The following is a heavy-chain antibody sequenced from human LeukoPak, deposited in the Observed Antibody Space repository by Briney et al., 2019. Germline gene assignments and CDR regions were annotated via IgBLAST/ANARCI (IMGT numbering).Heavy chain of an antibody. V-gene: IGHV3-23*01. D-gene: IGHD4-17*01. CDR3: AKQNGDPGGFDY. Sequence: GGSLRLSCAAFGYNLSSYVMTWVRQAPGKGLEWVSAISGSGGSTYYADSVKGRFTISRDNSKNTLCLQMNSLRAEDTAVYYCAKQNGDPGGFDYWGQGTLVTVSS. CDR2: ISGSGGST. CDR1: GYNLSSYV. J-gene: IGHJ4*02.